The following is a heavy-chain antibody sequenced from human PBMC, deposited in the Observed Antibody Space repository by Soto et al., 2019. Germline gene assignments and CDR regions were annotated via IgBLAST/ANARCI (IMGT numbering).Heavy chain of an antibody. CDR1: GFTFSSYA. J-gene: IGHJ5*02. CDR3: SKDSSSSHNWFDP. Sequence: EVQLLESGGGLVQPGGSLRLSCAASGFTFSSYAMSWVRQAPGTGLEWVSAISGSGGSTYYADSVKGRFTISRDNSKNTLYLQMNSLRAEDTAVYYCSKDSSSSHNWFDPWGQGTLVTVSS. D-gene: IGHD6-6*01. V-gene: IGHV3-23*01. CDR2: ISGSGGST.